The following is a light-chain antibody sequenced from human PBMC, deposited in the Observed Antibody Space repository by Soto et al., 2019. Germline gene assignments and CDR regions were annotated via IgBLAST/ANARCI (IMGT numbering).Light chain of an antibody. Sequence: SIGASAPLSCRVISTVSLSLAWYQMRPGQPPRLVIYGASTRATDIPARFSGSGSGTDFTLTISSLQSEERAASFWQGLRFWHSWSFGQATTV. V-gene: IGKV3-15*01. J-gene: IGKJ1*01. CDR1: STVSLS. CDR2: GAS. CDR3: QGLRFWHSWS.